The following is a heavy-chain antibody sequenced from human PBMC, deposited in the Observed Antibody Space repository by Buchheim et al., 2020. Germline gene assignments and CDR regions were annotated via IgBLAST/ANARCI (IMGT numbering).Heavy chain of an antibody. CDR3: ARSGYYDSSGYYYGSGYYYGMDV. CDR1: GFTFSSYA. J-gene: IGHJ6*02. V-gene: IGHV3-30-3*01. D-gene: IGHD3-22*01. Sequence: QVQLVESGGGVVQPGRSLRLSCAASGFTFSSYAMHWVRQAPGKGLEWVAVISYDGSNKYYADSVKGRFTISRDNSKNTLYLQMNSLRAEDTAVYYCARSGYYDSSGYYYGSGYYYGMDVWGQGTT. CDR2: ISYDGSNK.